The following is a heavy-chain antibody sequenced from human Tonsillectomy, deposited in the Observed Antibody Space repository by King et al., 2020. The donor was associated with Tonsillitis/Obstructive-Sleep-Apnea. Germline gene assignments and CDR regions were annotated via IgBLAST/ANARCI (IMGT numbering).Heavy chain of an antibody. CDR3: ARLGGDTDAFDI. D-gene: IGHD3-10*01. CDR1: GFTFSSYW. J-gene: IGHJ3*02. V-gene: IGHV3-74*01. Sequence: VQLVESGGGLVQPGGSLRLSCAASGFTFSSYWMHWVRQAPGKGLVWVSRINSDGSSTNYADSVKGRFTISRDKAKNTLYLQMNSLRAEDTAVYYCARLGGDTDAFDIWGQGTMFTVSS. CDR2: INSDGSST.